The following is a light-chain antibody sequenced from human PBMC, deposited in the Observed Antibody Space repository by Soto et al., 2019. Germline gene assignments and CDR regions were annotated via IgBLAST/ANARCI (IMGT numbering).Light chain of an antibody. Sequence: QAVVTQPPSASGSPGQSVTISCTGTSRDVGGHDYVSWYQQHPGKAPKLMIYEVTKRPSGVHDRFSGSKSGNTASLTVSGLQAEDEADYYCSSYVTGNSLIFGGGTKLTVL. CDR1: SRDVGGHDY. V-gene: IGLV2-8*01. CDR3: SSYVTGNSLI. J-gene: IGLJ2*01. CDR2: EVT.